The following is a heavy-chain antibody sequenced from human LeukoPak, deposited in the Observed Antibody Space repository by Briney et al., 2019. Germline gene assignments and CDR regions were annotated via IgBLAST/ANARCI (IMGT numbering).Heavy chain of an antibody. CDR2: IYYSGST. CDR1: GGSISSGDYY. J-gene: IGHJ1*01. V-gene: IGHV4-61*08. D-gene: IGHD3-10*01. Sequence: PSQTLSLTCTVSGGSISSGDYYWSWIRQPPGKGLEWIGYIYYSGSTNYNPSLKSRVTISVDTSKNQFSLKLSSVTAADTAVYYCARARAPFYGSGIQHWGQGTLVTVSS. CDR3: ARARAPFYGSGIQH.